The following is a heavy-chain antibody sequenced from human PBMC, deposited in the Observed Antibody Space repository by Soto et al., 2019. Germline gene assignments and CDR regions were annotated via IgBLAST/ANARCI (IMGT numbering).Heavy chain of an antibody. CDR2: IYTSGST. CDR1: GGSISSYY. Sequence: ETLSLSCAVSGGSISSYYWSWIRQPSGKGLEWIGRIYTSGSTNYNPSLKSRVTMSVDTSKNQFSLKLSSVTAADTAVYYCARDALRGYYYYGMDVWGQGTKVTVSS. CDR3: ARDALRGYYYYGMDV. V-gene: IGHV4-4*07. J-gene: IGHJ6*02. D-gene: IGHD4-17*01.